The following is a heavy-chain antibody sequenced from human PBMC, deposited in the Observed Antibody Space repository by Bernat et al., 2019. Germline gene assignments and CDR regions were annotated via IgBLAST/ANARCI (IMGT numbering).Heavy chain of an antibody. CDR1: GGTFSSYA. CDR2: IIPIFGTA. V-gene: IGHV1-69*01. CDR3: ARGGAISSSAWFYFYYMDV. Sequence: QVQLVQSGAEVKKPGSSVKVSCKASGGTFSSYAISWVRQAPGQGLEWMGGIIPIFGTANYAQKFQGGVTITAEESTRTAYMELRSLRSGDTAWYYCARGGAISSSAWFYFYYMDVWGKGTPVTVSS. D-gene: IGHD6-6*01. J-gene: IGHJ6*03.